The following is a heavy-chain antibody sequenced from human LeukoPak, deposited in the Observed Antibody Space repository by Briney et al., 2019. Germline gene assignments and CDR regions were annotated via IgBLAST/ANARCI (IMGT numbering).Heavy chain of an antibody. Sequence: GGSLRLSCAASGFTFSSYSMNWVRQAPGKGLEWVSSISSSSSYIYYADSVKGRLTISRDNAKNSLYLQMNSLRAEDTAVYYCTEQIAVAGGFDYWGQGTLVTVSS. CDR1: GFTFSSYS. V-gene: IGHV3-21*01. CDR3: TEQIAVAGGFDY. CDR2: ISSSSSYI. J-gene: IGHJ4*02. D-gene: IGHD6-19*01.